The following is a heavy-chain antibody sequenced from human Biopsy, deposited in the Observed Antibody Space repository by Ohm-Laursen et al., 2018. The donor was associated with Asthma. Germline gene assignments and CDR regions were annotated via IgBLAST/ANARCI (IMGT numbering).Heavy chain of an antibody. V-gene: IGHV1-18*01. Sequence: ASVKASCNTSGYTFNSAGITWVRQAPGQGIEWMGWISVYNGNTKVAQKLQDRVTMITDTSTSTAYMELRSLRSDDTAVYFCARAVDYSHYYGIDVWGQGTTVTVS. CDR2: ISVYNGNT. D-gene: IGHD3-10*01. CDR1: GYTFNSAG. J-gene: IGHJ6*02. CDR3: ARAVDYSHYYGIDV.